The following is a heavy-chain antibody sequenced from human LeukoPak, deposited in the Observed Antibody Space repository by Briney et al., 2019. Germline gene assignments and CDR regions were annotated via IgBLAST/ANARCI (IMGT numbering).Heavy chain of an antibody. CDR1: GYRFTSYW. V-gene: IGHV5-51*01. J-gene: IGHJ3*02. Sequence: GESLKISCKGSGYRFTSYWIGWVRQMPGKGLEWMGIIYPGDSDTRYSPSFQGQVTISADKSISTAYLQWSSLKASDTAMYYCARHSTYYYDSSALTWDFDIWGQGTMVTVSS. CDR3: ARHSTYYYDSSALTWDFDI. D-gene: IGHD3-22*01. CDR2: IYPGDSDT.